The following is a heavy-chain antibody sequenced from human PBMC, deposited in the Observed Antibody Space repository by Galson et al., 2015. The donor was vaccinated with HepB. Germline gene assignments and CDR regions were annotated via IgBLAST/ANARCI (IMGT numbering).Heavy chain of an antibody. D-gene: IGHD3-22*01. CDR1: GGTFSSYA. V-gene: IGHV1-69*13. CDR3: ARASRMIGLAFDI. J-gene: IGHJ3*02. CDR2: IIPIFGTA. Sequence: SVKVSCKASGGTFSSYAVSWVRQAPGQGLEWMGGIIPIFGTANYAQKFQGRVTITADESTSTAYMELSSLRSEDTAVYYCARASRMIGLAFDIWGQGTMVTVSS.